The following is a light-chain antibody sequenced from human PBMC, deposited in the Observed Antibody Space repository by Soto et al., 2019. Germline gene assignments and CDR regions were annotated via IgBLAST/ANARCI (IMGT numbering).Light chain of an antibody. Sequence: QSALTQPASVSGSPGQSITISCTGTSSDVGGYHYVSWYQQHPGKAPKLMIYEVINRPSGVSNRFSASKSGNTASLTISGLQAEDEADYYCSSYTSTSNYVLGNGTKVT. CDR3: SSYTSTSNYV. CDR2: EVI. CDR1: SSDVGGYHY. V-gene: IGLV2-14*01. J-gene: IGLJ1*01.